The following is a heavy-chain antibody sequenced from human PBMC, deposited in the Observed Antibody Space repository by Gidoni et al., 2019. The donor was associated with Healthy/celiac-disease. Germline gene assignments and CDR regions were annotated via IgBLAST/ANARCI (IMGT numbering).Heavy chain of an antibody. CDR2: ISYDGSNK. J-gene: IGHJ6*02. Sequence: QVQLVESGGGVVQPGRSLRLSCAASGFTFSSYGMHWVRQAPGKGLEWVAVISYDGSNKYYADSVKGRFTISRDNSKNTLYLQMNSLRAEDTAVYYCAKDRRWGTYYYYGMDVWGQGTTVTVSS. CDR3: AKDRRWGTYYYYGMDV. CDR1: GFTFSSYG. V-gene: IGHV3-30*18. D-gene: IGHD7-27*01.